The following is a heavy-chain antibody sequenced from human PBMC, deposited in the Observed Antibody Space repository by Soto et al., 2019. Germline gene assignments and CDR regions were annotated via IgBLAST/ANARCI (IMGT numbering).Heavy chain of an antibody. CDR2: ISSSSTYT. V-gene: IGHV3-11*05. Sequence: PGGSLRLSCAASGFTFSDYYMSWIRQAPGKGLEWVSYISSSSTYTNYADSVKGRFTISRDNAKNSLYLQMNSLRAEDTAVYYCARDRLDYGMDAWGQGTAVTVSS. D-gene: IGHD3-9*01. J-gene: IGHJ6*02. CDR3: ARDRLDYGMDA. CDR1: GFTFSDYY.